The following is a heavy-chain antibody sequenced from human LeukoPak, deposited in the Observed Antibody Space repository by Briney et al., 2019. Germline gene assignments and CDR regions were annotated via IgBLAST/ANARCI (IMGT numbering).Heavy chain of an antibody. V-gene: IGHV3-33*01. D-gene: IGHD4-17*01. CDR1: GFTFSSYG. J-gene: IGHJ3*02. Sequence: PGGSLRLSCAASGFTFSSYGMHWVRQAPGKGLEGVAVIWDDGSNKYYADSVKGRFTISRDNSKNTLYLQMNSLRAEDTAVYYCARDLSATVLAFDIWGQGTMVTVSS. CDR2: IWDDGSNK. CDR3: ARDLSATVLAFDI.